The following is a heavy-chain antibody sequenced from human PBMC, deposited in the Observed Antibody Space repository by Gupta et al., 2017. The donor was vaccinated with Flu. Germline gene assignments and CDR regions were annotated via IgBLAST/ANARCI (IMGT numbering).Heavy chain of an antibody. V-gene: IGHV3-23*01. CDR2: ISSSGGLT. D-gene: IGHD1-26*01. CDR3: AKGRGGWEPSYGMDL. J-gene: IGHJ6*02. Sequence: HGAGKGLDGVSGISSSGGLTYYAGSVEGRFTSTRDNSNNTLYLQMHSLRPEDTAIYFCAKGRGGWEPSYGMDLWGQGTTVTVSS.